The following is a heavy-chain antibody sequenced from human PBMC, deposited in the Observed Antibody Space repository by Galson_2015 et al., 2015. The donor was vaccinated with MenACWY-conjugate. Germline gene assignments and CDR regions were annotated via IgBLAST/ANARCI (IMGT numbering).Heavy chain of an antibody. CDR1: GFSFTTSG. J-gene: IGHJ6*03. V-gene: IGHV3-21*01. Sequence: SLRLSCAASGFSFTTSGMTWVRQSPGKGLEWVSSITGTSTYIHYADSVRGRFTISRDNARNSVALQMNSLRADDTGVYYCARGAYLYFYSMDVWGKGSTVIVS. CDR2: ITGTSTYI. CDR3: ARGAYLYFYSMDV.